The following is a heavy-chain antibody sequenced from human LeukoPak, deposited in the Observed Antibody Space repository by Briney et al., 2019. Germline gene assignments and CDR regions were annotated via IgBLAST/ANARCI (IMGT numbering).Heavy chain of an antibody. CDR1: GFTLTSYA. CDR3: AKGMTYYGSAYGMDV. V-gene: IGHV3-23*01. CDR2: ISGSGDST. Sequence: LPGGSLRLSCAASGFTLTSYAMSWVRQAPGKGLEWVSAISGSGDSTYYADSVKGRFTISRDISKNTLYLQMDSLRPEDTAVYYCAKGMTYYGSAYGMDVWGQGTTVTVSS. J-gene: IGHJ6*02. D-gene: IGHD3-10*01.